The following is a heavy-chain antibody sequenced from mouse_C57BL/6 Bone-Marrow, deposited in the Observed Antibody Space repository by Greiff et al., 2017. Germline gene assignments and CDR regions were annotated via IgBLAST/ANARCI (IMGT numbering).Heavy chain of an antibody. D-gene: IGHD1-1*01. CDR3: AREYYGSGAY. Sequence: EVQLHQSGPELVKPGASVKISCKASGYTFTDYYMNWVKQSHGKSLEWIGDINPNNGGTSYNQKFKGKATLTVDKSSSTAYMELRSLTSEDSAVYYCAREYYGSGAYWGQGTLVTVSA. CDR1: GYTFTDYY. V-gene: IGHV1-26*01. CDR2: INPNNGGT. J-gene: IGHJ3*01.